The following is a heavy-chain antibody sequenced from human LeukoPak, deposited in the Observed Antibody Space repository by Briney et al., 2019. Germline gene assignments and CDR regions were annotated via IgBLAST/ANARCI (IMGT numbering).Heavy chain of an antibody. CDR3: ARAVGGDGSGSL. CDR2: IYYRVTS. D-gene: IGHD3-10*01. CDR1: GDSISTYY. Sequence: PSETLSLTCTVSGDSISTYYWTWIRQPPGKGLEWIGYIYYRVTSDYNPSLKSRVTMSVDMSTRQISLKLSSVTAADTAVYYCARAVGGDGSGSLWGPGTLVTVSS. J-gene: IGHJ4*02. V-gene: IGHV4-59*01.